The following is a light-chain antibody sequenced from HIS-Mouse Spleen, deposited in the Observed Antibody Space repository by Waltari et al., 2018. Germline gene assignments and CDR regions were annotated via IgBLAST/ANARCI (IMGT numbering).Light chain of an antibody. V-gene: IGLV2-23*01. CDR1: SSDVGSYNH. CDR2: EGS. J-gene: IGLJ3*02. Sequence: QSALTQPPSASGSPGQSVTISCTGTSSDVGSYNHVSWYQQHPGKAPNLMIYEGSKRPSGVSNRFSGSKSGNTASLTISGLQAEDEADYYCCSYAGSSTLVFGGGTKLTVL. CDR3: CSYAGSSTLV.